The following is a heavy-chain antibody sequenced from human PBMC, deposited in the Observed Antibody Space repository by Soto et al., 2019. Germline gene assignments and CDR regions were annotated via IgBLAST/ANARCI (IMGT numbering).Heavy chain of an antibody. D-gene: IGHD2-2*01. Sequence: SVQVSCKASGGTFSSYAISWVRQAPGQGLEWMGGIIPIFGTANYAQKFQGRVTITADESTSTAYMELSSLRSEDTAVYYCAREIVLVPAAVVYYYYGMDVWGQGTTVTVSS. CDR1: GGTFSSYA. CDR3: AREIVLVPAAVVYYYYGMDV. J-gene: IGHJ6*02. V-gene: IGHV1-69*13. CDR2: IIPIFGTA.